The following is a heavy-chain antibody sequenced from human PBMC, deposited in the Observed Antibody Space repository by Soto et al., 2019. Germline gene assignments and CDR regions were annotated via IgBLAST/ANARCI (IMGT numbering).Heavy chain of an antibody. Sequence: GSLRLSCAASGFTFSSYAMHWVRQAPGKGLEWVAVISYDGSNKYYADSVKGRFTISRDNSKNTLYLQMNSLRAEDTAVNYCARNHPCSGGSCYYSYDDAFDIWGQGTMVTVSS. CDR3: ARNHPCSGGSCYYSYDDAFDI. D-gene: IGHD2-15*01. V-gene: IGHV3-30-3*01. CDR2: ISYDGSNK. CDR1: GFTFSSYA. J-gene: IGHJ3*02.